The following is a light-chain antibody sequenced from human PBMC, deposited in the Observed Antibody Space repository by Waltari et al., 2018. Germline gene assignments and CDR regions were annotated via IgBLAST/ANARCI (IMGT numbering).Light chain of an antibody. CDR2: EVS. Sequence: QSALTQPPSASGSPGQSVTISCTGTGSDAAGYNYVSWYQQHPGKAPNLMIYEVSKRPSGVPDRFSGSKSGNTASLTVSGLQSEDEADYYCSSYAGSFPYVFGTGTKVTVL. CDR1: GSDAAGYNY. V-gene: IGLV2-8*01. J-gene: IGLJ1*01. CDR3: SSYAGSFPYV.